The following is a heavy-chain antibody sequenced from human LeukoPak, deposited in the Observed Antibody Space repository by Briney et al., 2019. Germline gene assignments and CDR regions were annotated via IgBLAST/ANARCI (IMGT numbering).Heavy chain of an antibody. Sequence: PGGALRLSRAASGFTFSRYGMHGVPHAPGKGLEWVAVIWYDGSIKDYATSVKGRFTISRDNSKNTLYFQMNCLRAEARAVYYCARDLRRGYSYGLTHCWGQGTLVTVSS. J-gene: IGHJ4*02. V-gene: IGHV3-33*01. CDR2: IWYDGSIK. CDR1: GFTFSRYG. D-gene: IGHD5-18*01. CDR3: ARDLRRGYSYGLTHC.